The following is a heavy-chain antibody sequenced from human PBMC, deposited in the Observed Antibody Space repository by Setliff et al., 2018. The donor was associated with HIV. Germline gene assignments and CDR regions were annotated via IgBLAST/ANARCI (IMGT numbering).Heavy chain of an antibody. J-gene: IGHJ4*02. CDR3: AIGGITTIVRGVTYPYPLYYFDS. Sequence: SQTLSLTRALSGDSVSSMSAAWNLLRQSPSRGLEWLGRTYYRSKWNSDYAPSVNSRVTFNPDTTKNKFSLRLSSVTAADTAIYYCAIGGITTIVRGVTYPYPLYYFDSWGQGTLVTVSS. CDR2: TYYRSKWNS. V-gene: IGHV6-1*01. CDR1: GDSVSSMSAA. D-gene: IGHD3-10*01.